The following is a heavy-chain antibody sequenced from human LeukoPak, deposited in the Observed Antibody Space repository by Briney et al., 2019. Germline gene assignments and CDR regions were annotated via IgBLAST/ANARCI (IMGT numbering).Heavy chain of an antibody. Sequence: GSXXLSCAASGFTFSSYSMNWVRQAPGKGLEWVSSISSSSSYIYYADSVKGRFTISRDNAKNSLYLQMNSLRAEDTAVYYCARDTGVRYFDWLPLDYWGQGTLVTVSS. CDR3: ARDTGVRYFDWLPLDY. J-gene: IGHJ4*02. CDR2: ISSSSSYI. V-gene: IGHV3-21*01. D-gene: IGHD3-9*01. CDR1: GFTFSSYS.